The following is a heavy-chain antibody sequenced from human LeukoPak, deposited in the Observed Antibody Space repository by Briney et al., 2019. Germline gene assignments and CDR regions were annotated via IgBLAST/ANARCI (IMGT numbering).Heavy chain of an antibody. CDR2: INPNGGGT. D-gene: IGHD2-2*01. V-gene: IGHV1-46*03. CDR3: ARRGGCISTSCNLDY. CDR1: GYTFTSYY. J-gene: IGHJ4*02. Sequence: ASVKVSCKTSGYTFTSYYMHWMRQAPGQGFEWVGMINPNGGGTSSAQKFQGRVTLTRDTSTSTVYMDLSSLRSEDTAIYYCARRGGCISTSCNLDYWGQGTLVTVSS.